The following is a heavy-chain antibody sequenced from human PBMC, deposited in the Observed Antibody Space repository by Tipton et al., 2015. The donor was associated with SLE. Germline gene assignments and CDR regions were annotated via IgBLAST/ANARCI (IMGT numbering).Heavy chain of an antibody. V-gene: IGHV3-74*01. J-gene: IGHJ4*02. CDR3: ARDAGIAVAGAFDY. CDR2: INSDGRST. CDR1: GFTFSSYE. D-gene: IGHD6-19*01. Sequence: SLRLSCAASGFTFSSYEMNWVRQAPGKGLVWVSRINSDGRSTSYADSVKGRFTISRDNAKNTLYLQMNSLRAEDTAVYYCARDAGIAVAGAFDYWGQGTLVTVSS.